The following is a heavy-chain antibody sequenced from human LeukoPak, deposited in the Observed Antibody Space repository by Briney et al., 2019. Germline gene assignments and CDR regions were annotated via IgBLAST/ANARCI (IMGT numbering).Heavy chain of an antibody. CDR3: VKGSGMDV. D-gene: IGHD3-10*01. CDR2: INSVGSTT. J-gene: IGHJ6*02. Sequence: PGGSLRLSCAASGFTFTSYWMHWVRQAPGKGLVWVSRINSVGSTTRYADSVKGRFTISRDNAKNTVYLQMNSLRAEDTAVYYCVKGSGMDVWGQGTTVTVSS. V-gene: IGHV3-74*01. CDR1: GFTFTSYW.